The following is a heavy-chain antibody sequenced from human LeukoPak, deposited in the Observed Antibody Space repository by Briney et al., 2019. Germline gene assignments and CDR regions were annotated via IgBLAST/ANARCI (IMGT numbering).Heavy chain of an antibody. D-gene: IGHD2-2*01. Sequence: PGGSLRLSCAASGFTFSSYWMSWVRQAPGKGLEWVVNIKQDGSEKYYVDSVKGRFTISRDNAKNSLYLQMNSLRAEDTAVYYCARECSSTSCYGIFDYWGQGTLVTVSS. CDR3: ARECSSTSCYGIFDY. CDR2: IKQDGSEK. J-gene: IGHJ4*02. CDR1: GFTFSSYW. V-gene: IGHV3-7*01.